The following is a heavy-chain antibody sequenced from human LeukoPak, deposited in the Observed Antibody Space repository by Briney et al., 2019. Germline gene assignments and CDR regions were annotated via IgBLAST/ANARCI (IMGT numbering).Heavy chain of an antibody. D-gene: IGHD2-15*01. CDR2: INHSGST. J-gene: IGHJ3*02. CDR1: GGSFSGYY. Sequence: SETLSLTCAVYGGSFSGYYWSWIRQPPGKGLEWIGEINHSGSTNYNPSLKSRVTISVDTSKNQFSLKLSSVTAADTAVYYCARGGRNSIVVVVAAGLDIWGQGTMVTVSS. CDR3: ARGGRNSIVVVVAAGLDI. V-gene: IGHV4-34*01.